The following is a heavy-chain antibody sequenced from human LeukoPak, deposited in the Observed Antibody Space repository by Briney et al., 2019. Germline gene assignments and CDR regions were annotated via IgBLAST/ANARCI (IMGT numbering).Heavy chain of an antibody. V-gene: IGHV1-46*01. Sequence: ASVKVSCKASGYTFTSYYMHWVRQAPGQGVEGMGIINPSGGSTSYAQKFQGRVTMTRDTSTSTVYMELSSLRSEDTAVYYCARVPSIAVAGNDYWGQGILVTVSS. CDR2: INPSGGST. D-gene: IGHD6-19*01. CDR1: GYTFTSYY. CDR3: ARVPSIAVAGNDY. J-gene: IGHJ4*02.